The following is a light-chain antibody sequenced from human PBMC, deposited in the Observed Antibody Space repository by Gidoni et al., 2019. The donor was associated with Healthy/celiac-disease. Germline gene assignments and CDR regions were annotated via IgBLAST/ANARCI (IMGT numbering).Light chain of an antibody. V-gene: IGKV3-11*01. CDR2: DAS. J-gene: IGKJ1*01. Sequence: EIVLTQSPATLSLSPGERATLSCRASQSVSSYLAWYQQKPGQAPRLLIYDASNRATGIPARFSASGSGTDFTLTISSLEPEDFAVYYCQQRSNWPPWGFGQGTKVEIK. CDR3: QQRSNWPPWG. CDR1: QSVSSY.